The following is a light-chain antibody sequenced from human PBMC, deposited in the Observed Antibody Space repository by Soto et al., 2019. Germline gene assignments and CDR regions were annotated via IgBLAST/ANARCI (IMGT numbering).Light chain of an antibody. V-gene: IGLV1-40*01. Sequence: QSVLTQPPSVSGAPGQRVTISCTGSSSNIGAGYDVHWYQQLPGTAPKLLIYGNSNRPSGVPDRFSGSKSGTSASLAITGLQAEDEADYYCQCYDRSLSGSVFGGGTKLTVL. J-gene: IGLJ3*02. CDR3: QCYDRSLSGSV. CDR1: SSNIGAGYD. CDR2: GNS.